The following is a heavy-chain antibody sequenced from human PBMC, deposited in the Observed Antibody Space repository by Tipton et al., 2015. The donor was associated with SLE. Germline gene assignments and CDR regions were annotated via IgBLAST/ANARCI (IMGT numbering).Heavy chain of an antibody. Sequence: TLSLTCTVSGCSVSSGGHYWNWIRQPAGKGLEWIGRVSTSGSANYHPSLKRRVTISLHTSENQFSLNLSSVTAADTAVYYCARFMISVGFDYWGQGTLVTVSS. J-gene: IGHJ4*02. CDR3: ARFMISVGFDY. CDR2: VSTSGSA. V-gene: IGHV4-61*02. D-gene: IGHD3-16*01. CDR1: GCSVSSGGHY.